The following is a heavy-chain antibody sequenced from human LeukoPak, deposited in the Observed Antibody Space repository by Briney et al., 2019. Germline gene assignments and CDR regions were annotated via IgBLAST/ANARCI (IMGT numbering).Heavy chain of an antibody. Sequence: SETLSLTCTVSGGSVSSGSYYWSWLRQPPGKGLEGIGYIYYSGSTNYNPSLKSRVTMSVDTSKNQFSLKLSSVTAADTAVYYCASLRYGDYFDYWGQGTLVTVSS. D-gene: IGHD4-17*01. J-gene: IGHJ4*02. CDR2: IYYSGST. CDR3: ASLRYGDYFDY. V-gene: IGHV4-61*01. CDR1: GGSVSSGSYY.